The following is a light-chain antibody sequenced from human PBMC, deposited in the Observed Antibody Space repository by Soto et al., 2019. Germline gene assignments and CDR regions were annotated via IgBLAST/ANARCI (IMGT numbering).Light chain of an antibody. V-gene: IGKV1-6*02. Sequence: AIPMTQSPHSLSASVGERIIISCRTRQEIRDDVDTLQQKPGHASNLLIYAASTLLTGVPSMFAGSGSGTDFTLSINDLQPEDVATYRCLQDYDFPFTVCQGTKVDIK. CDR3: LQDYDFPFT. J-gene: IGKJ3*01. CDR1: QEIRDD. CDR2: AAS.